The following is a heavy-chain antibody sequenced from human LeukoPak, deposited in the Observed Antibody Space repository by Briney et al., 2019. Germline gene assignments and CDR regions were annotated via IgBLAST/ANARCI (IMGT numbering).Heavy chain of an antibody. D-gene: IGHD6-13*01. Sequence: GGSLRLSCAASGFTFSTYKMNWVRQAPGKGLEWVSYITSSSSTIYYADSVKGRFTISRDNAKNSLYLQMNSLRAEDTAVYYCARGKAAAGTDFYYYYMDVWGKGTTVTVSS. V-gene: IGHV3-48*04. CDR1: GFTFSTYK. J-gene: IGHJ6*03. CDR2: ITSSSSTI. CDR3: ARGKAAAGTDFYYYYMDV.